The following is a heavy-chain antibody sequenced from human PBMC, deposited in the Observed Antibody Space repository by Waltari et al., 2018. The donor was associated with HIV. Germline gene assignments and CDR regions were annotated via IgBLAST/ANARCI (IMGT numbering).Heavy chain of an antibody. CDR2: IFGSGGT. D-gene: IGHD3-22*01. CDR3: ARGIDDSTGYMKNGFDY. Sequence: QVQLQESGPGLVKPSQTLSLTCTVSGGSISSGNYYWSWIRQPAGKGLEWIGRIFGSGGTNYNPFLKSRVTISVDTSKNQFSLRLSSLTAADTAVYFCARGIDDSTGYMKNGFDYWGQGTLVTVSS. V-gene: IGHV4-61*02. CDR1: GGSISSGNYY. J-gene: IGHJ4*02.